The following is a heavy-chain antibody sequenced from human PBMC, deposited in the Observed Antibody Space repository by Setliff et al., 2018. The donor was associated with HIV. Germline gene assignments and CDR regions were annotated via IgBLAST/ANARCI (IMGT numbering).Heavy chain of an antibody. J-gene: IGHJ4*02. Sequence: SETLSLTCTVSGASITSHYWSWIRQSPGRELEWIGYIYSTGSTNYNPSLQSRVSISMDASKNKFSLKVTSVPSADTAVYYCAKGAGFYGDYTFDYWGQGIWSPSPQ. CDR1: GASITSHY. D-gene: IGHD4-17*01. V-gene: IGHV4-59*11. CDR2: IYSTGST. CDR3: AKGAGFYGDYTFDY.